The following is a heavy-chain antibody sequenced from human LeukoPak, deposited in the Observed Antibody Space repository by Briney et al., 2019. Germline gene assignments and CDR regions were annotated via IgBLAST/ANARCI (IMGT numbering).Heavy chain of an antibody. CDR1: GYTFTGYY. J-gene: IGHJ4*02. CDR3: ARDVMFNY. V-gene: IGHV1-2*02. CDR2: INPKNGGT. Sequence: ASVKVSCTASGYTFTGYYIYWVRQAPGQGLEWMGWINPKNGGTSYSQKFQGRVTMTRDTSISTVYMELNRLTSDDTAVYYCARDVMFNYWGQGTLVTVSS.